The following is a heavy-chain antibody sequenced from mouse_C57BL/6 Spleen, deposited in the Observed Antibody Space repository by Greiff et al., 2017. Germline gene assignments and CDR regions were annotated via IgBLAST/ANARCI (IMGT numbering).Heavy chain of an antibody. CDR2: ISSGGSYT. CDR3: ARHSTTVVANPFDD. J-gene: IGHJ2*01. V-gene: IGHV5-6*01. CDR1: GFTFSSYG. D-gene: IGHD1-1*01. Sequence: EVKVVESGGDLVKPGGSLKLSCAASGFTFSSYGMSWVRQTPDKRLEWVATISSGGSYTYYPDSVKGRFTISRDNAKNTLYLQMSSLKSEDTAMYYCARHSTTVVANPFDDWGQGTTLTVSS.